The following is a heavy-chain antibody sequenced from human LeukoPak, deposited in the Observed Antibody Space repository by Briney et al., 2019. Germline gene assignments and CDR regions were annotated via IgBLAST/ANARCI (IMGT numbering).Heavy chain of an antibody. CDR2: ISAYNGNT. D-gene: IGHD2-2*01. J-gene: IGHJ4*02. Sequence: ASVKVSCKASGYTFTSYYMHWVRQAPGQGLEWMGWISAYNGNTNYAQKLQGRVTMTTDTSTSTAYMELRSLRSDDTAVYYCARDCSSTSCYVSDWGQGTLVTVSS. CDR3: ARDCSSTSCYVSD. V-gene: IGHV1-18*04. CDR1: GYTFTSYY.